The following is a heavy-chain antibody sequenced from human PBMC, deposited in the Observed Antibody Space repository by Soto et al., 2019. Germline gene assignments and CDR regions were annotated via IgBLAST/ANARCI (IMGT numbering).Heavy chain of an antibody. CDR1: GYIFKSYG. J-gene: IGHJ4*02. CDR2: ISAHNGNT. Sequence: QVQLVQSGAEVKKPGASVKVSCKASGYIFKSYGITWVRQAPGQGLEWMGWISAHNGNTDYAQKLQGRVIVTRDTSTSTAYMELRSLISDDTAVYYCARGRYGDYWGQGALVTVSS. V-gene: IGHV1-18*01. D-gene: IGHD1-1*01. CDR3: ARGRYGDY.